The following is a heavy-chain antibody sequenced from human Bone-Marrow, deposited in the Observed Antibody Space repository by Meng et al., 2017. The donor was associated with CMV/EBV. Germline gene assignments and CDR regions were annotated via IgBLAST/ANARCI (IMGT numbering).Heavy chain of an antibody. D-gene: IGHD2-2*01. Sequence: GESLKISCAASGFTFSSYSMNWVRQAPGKGLEWVSSISSSSSYIYYADSVKGRFTISRDNAKNSLYLQMNSLRAEDTAVYYCARARVVPATFDYWGQGTLVTGSS. CDR2: ISSSSSYI. CDR3: ARARVVPATFDY. CDR1: GFTFSSYS. V-gene: IGHV3-21*01. J-gene: IGHJ4*02.